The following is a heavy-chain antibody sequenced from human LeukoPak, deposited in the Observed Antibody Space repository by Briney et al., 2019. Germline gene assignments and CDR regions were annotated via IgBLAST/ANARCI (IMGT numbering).Heavy chain of an antibody. CDR2: INPNSGGT. CDR1: GYTFTGYY. D-gene: IGHD6-13*01. J-gene: IGHJ4*02. V-gene: IGHV1-2*02. CDR3: ARDPGYSSSFDY. Sequence: ASVKVSCKVSGYTFTGYYMHWVRQAPGQGLEWMGWINPNSGGTNYAQKFQGRVTMTRDTSISTAYMELSRLRSDDTAVYYCARDPGYSSSFDYWGQGTLVTVSS.